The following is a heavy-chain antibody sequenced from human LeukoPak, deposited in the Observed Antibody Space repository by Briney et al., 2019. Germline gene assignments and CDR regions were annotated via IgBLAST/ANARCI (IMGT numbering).Heavy chain of an antibody. V-gene: IGHV1-8*01. CDR3: ARGPINIHYYGSGSLHWYFDL. CDR1: GYTFTSYD. Sequence: ASVKVSCKASGYTFTSYDINWVRQATGQGLEWMGWMNPNSGNTGYAQKFQGRVTMTRNTSISTAYMELSSLRSEDTAVYYCARGPINIHYYGSGSLHWYFDLWGRGTLVTVSS. CDR2: MNPNSGNT. D-gene: IGHD3-10*01. J-gene: IGHJ2*01.